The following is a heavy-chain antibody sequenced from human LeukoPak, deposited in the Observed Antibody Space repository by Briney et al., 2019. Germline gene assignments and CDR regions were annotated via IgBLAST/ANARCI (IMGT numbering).Heavy chain of an antibody. Sequence: SGTLSLTCAVSGVSISSGHWWSWVRQPPGKGLEWIGEIYHSGSTNYNASLKSRVTISVDTFKNQFSLKVNSVTVADTAVYYCVTSIDLAGWGGFDVWGQGRMVTVSS. CDR2: IYHSGST. J-gene: IGHJ3*01. CDR3: VTSIDLAGWGGFDV. V-gene: IGHV4-4*02. CDR1: GVSISSGHW. D-gene: IGHD1-26*01.